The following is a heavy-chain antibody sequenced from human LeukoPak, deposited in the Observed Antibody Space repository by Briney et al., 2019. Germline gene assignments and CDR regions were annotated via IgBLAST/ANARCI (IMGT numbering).Heavy chain of an antibody. CDR2: INSDGSST. Sequence: GGSLRLSCAASGFTFSSYWMHWVRQAPGKGLVWVSRINSDGSSTSYADSVKGRFTISRDNAKNTLYLQMNSLRAEDTAVYYRARAITMVRGVIGAFDYWGQGTLVTVSS. V-gene: IGHV3-74*01. D-gene: IGHD3-10*01. J-gene: IGHJ4*02. CDR1: GFTFSSYW. CDR3: ARAITMVRGVIGAFDY.